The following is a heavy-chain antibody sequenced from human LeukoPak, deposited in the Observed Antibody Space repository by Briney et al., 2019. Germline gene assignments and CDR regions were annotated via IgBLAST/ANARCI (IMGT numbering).Heavy chain of an antibody. D-gene: IGHD2-2*02. V-gene: IGHV1-18*01. CDR2: ISAYNGNT. CDR3: ARGYCSSTSCYRGKFYYYYYMDV. CDR1: GYTFTSYG. Sequence: ASVKVSCKASGYTFTSYGISWVRQAPGQGLEWMGWISAYNGNTNYAQKLQGRVTMTTDTSTSTAYMELSSLRSEDTAVYYCARGYCSSTSCYRGKFYYYYYMDVWGKGTTVTVSS. J-gene: IGHJ6*03.